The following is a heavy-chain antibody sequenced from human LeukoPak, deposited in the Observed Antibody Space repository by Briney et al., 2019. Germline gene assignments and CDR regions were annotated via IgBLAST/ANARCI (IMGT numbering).Heavy chain of an antibody. J-gene: IGHJ3*02. Sequence: ASVKVSCKASGYTFTSYDIKWMRQATGQGLEWMGWMNPNSGNTGYAQKFQGRVTITRNTSISTAYMELSSLRSEDTAVYYCAREVSVMDAFDIWGQGTMVTVSS. V-gene: IGHV1-8*03. D-gene: IGHD2-21*01. CDR1: GYTFTSYD. CDR2: MNPNSGNT. CDR3: AREVSVMDAFDI.